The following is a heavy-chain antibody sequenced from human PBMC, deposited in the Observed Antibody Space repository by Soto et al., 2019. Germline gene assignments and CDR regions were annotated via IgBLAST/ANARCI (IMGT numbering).Heavy chain of an antibody. CDR2: IYPGDSDT. V-gene: IGHV5-51*01. Sequence: GASLKISCTGSGYSFTSYWIGWVRQMPGKGLEWMGIIYPGDSDTRYSASFQGQVTIAADKSSSTAYLQWSSLKASDTAMYYCARPGYYYDSSGYYSPVLNAFDIWGQGTMVTVSS. CDR3: ARPGYYYDSSGYYSPVLNAFDI. CDR1: GYSFTSYW. D-gene: IGHD3-22*01. J-gene: IGHJ3*02.